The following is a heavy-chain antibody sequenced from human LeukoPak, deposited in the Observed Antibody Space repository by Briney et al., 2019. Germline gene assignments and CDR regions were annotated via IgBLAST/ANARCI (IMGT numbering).Heavy chain of an antibody. J-gene: IGHJ3*02. CDR3: ACLPPRTTGAFDI. D-gene: IGHD1-14*01. CDR1: GYTFTGYY. CDR2: INPNSGGT. V-gene: IGHV1-2*02. Sequence: GASVKVSCKASGYTFTGYYMHWVRQAPGQGLEWMGWINPNSGGTNYAQKFQGRVTMTRDTSISTAYMELSRLRSDDTAVYYCACLPPRTTGAFDIWGQGTMVTVPS.